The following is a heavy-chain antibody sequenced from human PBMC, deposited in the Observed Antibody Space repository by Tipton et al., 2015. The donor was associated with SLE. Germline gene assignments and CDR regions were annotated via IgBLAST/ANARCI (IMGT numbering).Heavy chain of an antibody. D-gene: IGHD2-21*02. J-gene: IGHJ4*02. CDR3: ARGGDSLDGFFDY. CDR2: ISSPSSYI. Sequence: SLRLSCAASGFTFSRYGMNWVRQAPGKGLEWVSYISSPSSYIYYADSVKGRFTISRDNAKDTLYLQMNSLTAEDTAVFYCARGGDSLDGFFDYWGQGTLVTVSS. V-gene: IGHV3-21*01. CDR1: GFTFSRYG.